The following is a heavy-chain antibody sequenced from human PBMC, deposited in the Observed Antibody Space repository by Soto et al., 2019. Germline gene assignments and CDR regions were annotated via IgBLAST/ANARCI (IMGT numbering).Heavy chain of an antibody. CDR1: GFTFSSYG. CDR3: ARDRSRRAAAGTDY. V-gene: IGHV3-33*01. D-gene: IGHD6-13*01. CDR2: IWYDGSNK. J-gene: IGHJ4*02. Sequence: QVQLVESGGGVVQPGRSLRLSCAASGFTFSSYGMHWVRQAPGKGLEWVAVIWYDGSNKYYADSVKGRFTISRDNSKNTLYLQMNSLRDEDKAVYYCARDRSRRAAAGTDYWGQGTLVTVSS.